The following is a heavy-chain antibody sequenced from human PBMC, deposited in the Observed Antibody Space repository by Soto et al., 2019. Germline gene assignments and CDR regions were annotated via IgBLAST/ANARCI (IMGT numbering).Heavy chain of an antibody. CDR1: GFSLSTSGVG. CDR3: AHRPALGYCSTSSCYRPYYFDY. V-gene: IGHV2-5*02. J-gene: IGHJ4*02. CDR2: IYWDDDK. D-gene: IGHD2-2*02. Sequence: QITLKESGPALVKPTQTLTLTCTFSGFSLSTSGVGVGWIRQPPGEAREWLALIYWDDDKPYSSSLKSRLTITKDTSKNQVVLTMTNVDPVDTATYYCAHRPALGYCSTSSCYRPYYFDYWGQGTRVTVSP.